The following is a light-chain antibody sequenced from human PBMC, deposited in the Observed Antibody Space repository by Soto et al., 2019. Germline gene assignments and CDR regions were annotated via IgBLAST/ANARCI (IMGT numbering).Light chain of an antibody. CDR2: SNN. CDR3: AAWDDSLNGLV. V-gene: IGLV1-44*01. J-gene: IGLJ2*01. CDR1: NSNIGSNT. Sequence: QSVLPQPPSASGTPGQRVTISCSGSNSNIGSNTVNWYQQLPKTAPKLLIYSNNQRPSGVPDRFSGSKSGTSASLAISGLQSEDEADYYCAAWDDSLNGLVFGGGTQVTVL.